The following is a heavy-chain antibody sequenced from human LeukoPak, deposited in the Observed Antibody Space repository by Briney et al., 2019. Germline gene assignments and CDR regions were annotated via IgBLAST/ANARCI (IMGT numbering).Heavy chain of an antibody. J-gene: IGHJ3*02. V-gene: IGHV3-23*01. CDR2: ISGSGGST. CDR1: GFTFSSYG. Sequence: PGGSLRLSCAASGFTFSSYGMSWVRQAPGKGLEWVSAISGSGGSTYYADSVKGRFTISRDNSKNTLYLQMNSLRAEDTAVYYCAKDGRITMIVVVITAFDIWGQGTMVTVSS. D-gene: IGHD3-22*01. CDR3: AKDGRITMIVVVITAFDI.